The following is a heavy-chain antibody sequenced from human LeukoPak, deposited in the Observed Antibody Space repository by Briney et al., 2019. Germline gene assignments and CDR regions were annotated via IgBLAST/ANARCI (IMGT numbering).Heavy chain of an antibody. CDR2: ISGSGGTT. J-gene: IGHJ4*02. CDR1: GFTFNNYA. CDR3: AMWDLPYPFDY. D-gene: IGHD1-26*01. V-gene: IGHV3-23*01. Sequence: GGSLRLSCAASGFTFNNYAMNWVRQAPGKGLEWVSVISGSGGTTYYADSVKGRFTISRDSSKNTLYLQMNSLRAEDTAVYYCAMWDLPYPFDYWGQGTLVTVSS.